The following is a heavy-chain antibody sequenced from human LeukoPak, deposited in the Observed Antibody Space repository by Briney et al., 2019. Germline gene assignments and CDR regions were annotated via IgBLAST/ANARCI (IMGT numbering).Heavy chain of an antibody. Sequence: ASVKVSCKASGDTFTNYYVHWVRQAPGQGLEWMGWINPNSGETGYAQEFQGRVSMTRDMSISTIYMELARLKSDDTASYYCARWGGYSSSPDYWGQGSLVTVSS. CDR1: GDTFTNYY. CDR3: ARWGGYSSSPDY. CDR2: INPNSGET. V-gene: IGHV1-2*02. D-gene: IGHD6-13*01. J-gene: IGHJ4*02.